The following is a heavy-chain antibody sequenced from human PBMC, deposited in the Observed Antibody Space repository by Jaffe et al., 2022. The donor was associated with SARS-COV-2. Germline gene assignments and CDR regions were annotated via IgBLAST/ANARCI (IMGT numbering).Heavy chain of an antibody. D-gene: IGHD3-22*01. J-gene: IGHJ4*02. V-gene: IGHV4-39*01. CDR3: VRSFNYFYHPFDY. Sequence: QLQLQESGPGLVKPSETLSLTCTVSGGSVSSSSHYWGWIRQSPERGLEYIGSVYYSGNTYYSPSLKSRVTISVDRSKNQFSLNLSSVTAADTAVYYCVRSFNYFYHPFDYWGQGTLVTVSS. CDR2: VYYSGNT. CDR1: GGSVSSSSHY.